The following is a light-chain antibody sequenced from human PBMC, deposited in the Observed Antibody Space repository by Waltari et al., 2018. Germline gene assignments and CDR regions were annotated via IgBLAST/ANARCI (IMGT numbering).Light chain of an antibody. CDR2: SSF. V-gene: IGKV1-39*01. Sequence: DIQMTQSTSSLSASIGDRVTLTCRASRTIDSYLNWYQQKPGKAPKLLISSSFILQTGVPSRFSGSGSGTDFTLTITNLEPDDFATYFCQQSYSLPLTFGGGTKV. CDR1: RTIDSY. CDR3: QQSYSLPLT. J-gene: IGKJ4*01.